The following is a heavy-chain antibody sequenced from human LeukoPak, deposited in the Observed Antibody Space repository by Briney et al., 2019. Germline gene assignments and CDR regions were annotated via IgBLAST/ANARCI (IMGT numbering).Heavy chain of an antibody. CDR3: ARGKGIAAAGWYYFDY. CDR1: GGTFSSYA. J-gene: IGHJ4*02. Sequence: SVEVSCKASGGTFSSYAISWVRQAPGQGLEWMGGIIPIFGTANYAQKFQGRVTITADESTSTAYMELSSLRSEDTAVYYCARGKGIAAAGWYYFDYWGQGTLVTVSS. V-gene: IGHV1-69*13. CDR2: IIPIFGTA. D-gene: IGHD6-13*01.